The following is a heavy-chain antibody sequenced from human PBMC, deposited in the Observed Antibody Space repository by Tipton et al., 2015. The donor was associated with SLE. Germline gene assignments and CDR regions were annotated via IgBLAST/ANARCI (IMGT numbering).Heavy chain of an antibody. CDR2: VNHSGGT. J-gene: IGHJ4*02. CDR3: ARGWDYDSWSGYADY. V-gene: IGHV4-34*01. D-gene: IGHD3-3*01. Sequence: LRLSCAVYGGSFSGYYWSWIRQPPGKGLEWIGEVNHSGGTNYNSSLKSRVTIFVDTSKNQFSLKLSSVTAADTAVYYCARGWDYDSWSGYADYWGQGTLVTVSS. CDR1: GGSFSGYY.